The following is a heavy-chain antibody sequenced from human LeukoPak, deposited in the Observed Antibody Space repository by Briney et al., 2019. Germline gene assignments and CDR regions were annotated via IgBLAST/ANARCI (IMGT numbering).Heavy chain of an antibody. Sequence: GESLKISCKSSGYSYTSYWIGWVRQLPGKGLEWMGIIYPGDSDTRDSRSFQGQVTISADKSLRTAYLQWRSLKASDTGIYFCARLGGPHSPFDNWGQGTRVIVSS. J-gene: IGHJ4*02. V-gene: IGHV5-51*01. D-gene: IGHD2-15*01. CDR1: GYSYTSYW. CDR2: IYPGDSDT. CDR3: ARLGGPHSPFDN.